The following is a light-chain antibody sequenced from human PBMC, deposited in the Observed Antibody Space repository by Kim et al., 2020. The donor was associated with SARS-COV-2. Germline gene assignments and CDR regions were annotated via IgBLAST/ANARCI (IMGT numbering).Light chain of an antibody. CDR2: EDN. V-gene: IGLV6-57*03. CDR1: SGSIASQY. Sequence: NFMLTQPHSVSESPGKTVTISCTRSSGSIASQYVQWYQQRPGSAPTIVIYEDNQRPSGVPDRFSGSIDSSSNSASLTISGLKTEDEADYYCQSCDSSDQVFGGGTQLTVL. CDR3: QSCDSSDQV. J-gene: IGLJ3*02.